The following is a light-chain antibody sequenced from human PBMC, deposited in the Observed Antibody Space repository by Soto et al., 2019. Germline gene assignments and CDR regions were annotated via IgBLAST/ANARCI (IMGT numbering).Light chain of an antibody. V-gene: IGLV2-14*01. CDR1: SSDVGGYNY. Sequence: QSALTQPASVSGSPGQSITISCTGTSSDVGGYNYVSWYQQHPGKAPKLMIYEVNNRPSGVSNRFSGSKSGSTASLTISGLQAEDEADHYCSSYTSSSTLGVFGTGTKLTVL. J-gene: IGLJ1*01. CDR2: EVN. CDR3: SSYTSSSTLGV.